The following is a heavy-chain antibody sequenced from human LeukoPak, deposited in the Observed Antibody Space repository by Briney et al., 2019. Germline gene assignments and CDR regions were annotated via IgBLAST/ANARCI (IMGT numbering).Heavy chain of an antibody. J-gene: IGHJ4*02. CDR1: GFTFSSYG. D-gene: IGHD6-19*01. CDR2: IRYDGSNK. V-gene: IGHV3-30*02. Sequence: GGSLRLSCAASGFTFSSYGMHWVRQAPGKGLEWVAFIRYDGSNKYYADSVKGRFTISRDNSKNTLYLQKNSLRAEDTAVYYCAKAMVSGWYWEDYWGQGTLVTVSS. CDR3: AKAMVSGWYWEDY.